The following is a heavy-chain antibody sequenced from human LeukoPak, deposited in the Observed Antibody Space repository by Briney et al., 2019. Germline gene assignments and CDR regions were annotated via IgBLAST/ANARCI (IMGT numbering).Heavy chain of an antibody. V-gene: IGHV3-21*01. CDR2: ISSSGTNK. CDR1: GFTFNTYS. J-gene: IGHJ1*01. CDR3: ATYYDSSGQGH. D-gene: IGHD3-22*01. Sequence: PGGSLRLSCAASGFTFNTYSMNWFRQAPGKGLEWVSSISSSGTNKYYADSVKGRFTISRDNAKNSLYLQMDSLRAEDTAVYCCATYYDSSGQGHWGQGTLVTVSS.